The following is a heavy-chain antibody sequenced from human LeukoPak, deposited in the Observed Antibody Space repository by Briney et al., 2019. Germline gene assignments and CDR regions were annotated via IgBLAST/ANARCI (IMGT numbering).Heavy chain of an antibody. J-gene: IGHJ4*02. CDR1: GYTFTAFY. V-gene: IGHV1-2*02. CDR3: ARVSDIVVVPAAFYFDY. CDR2: INPNSGST. Sequence: GASVKVSCTASGYTFTAFYIHWVRQAPGQGPEWMGWINPNSGSTKYAQKFQGRVTMSRDTSITTTNMELSRLTSDDTAVYYCARVSDIVVVPAAFYFDYWGQGALVTVSS. D-gene: IGHD2-2*01.